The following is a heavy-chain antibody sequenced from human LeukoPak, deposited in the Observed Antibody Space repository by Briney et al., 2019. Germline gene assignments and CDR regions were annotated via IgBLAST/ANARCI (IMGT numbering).Heavy chain of an antibody. Sequence: PSETLSLTCAVYGGSFSDYYWSWIRQPPGKGLEWIGEINHSGSTNYNASLKSRVTISVDTSKNQFSLKLSSVTAADTDMYYCARELSYYYDSSGYRFDYWGQGTLVTVSS. D-gene: IGHD3-22*01. J-gene: IGHJ4*02. V-gene: IGHV4-34*01. CDR1: GGSFSDYY. CDR3: ARELSYYYDSSGYRFDY. CDR2: INHSGST.